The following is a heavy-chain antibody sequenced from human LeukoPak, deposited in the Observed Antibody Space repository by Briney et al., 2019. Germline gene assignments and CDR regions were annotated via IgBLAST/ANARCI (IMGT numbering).Heavy chain of an antibody. V-gene: IGHV1-2*02. D-gene: IGHD2-15*01. CDR3: ALLPTDVVFDY. CDR2: INPNSGVT. Sequence: PEASVKVSCKASGYTFTGHYIHWVRQAPGQGLEWMAWINPNSGVTKYAQKFQGRVTMTRDTSMKTAYMKLSRLASDDTAIYYCALLPTDVVFDYRGQGNPVTASS. CDR1: GYTFTGHY. J-gene: IGHJ4*02.